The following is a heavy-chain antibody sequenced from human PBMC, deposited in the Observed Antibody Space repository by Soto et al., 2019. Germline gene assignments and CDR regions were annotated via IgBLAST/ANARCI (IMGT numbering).Heavy chain of an antibody. CDR3: ARHSDRYCSSTSCPPLYYYYYYMDV. CDR2: IYPGDSDT. Sequence: PGESLKISCKGSGYSFTSYWIGSVRQMPGKGLEWMGIIYPGDSDTRYSPSFQGQVTISADKSISTAYLQWSSLKASDTAMYYCARHSDRYCSSTSCPPLYYYYYYMDVWGKGTTVTVSS. D-gene: IGHD2-2*01. CDR1: GYSFTSYW. V-gene: IGHV5-51*01. J-gene: IGHJ6*03.